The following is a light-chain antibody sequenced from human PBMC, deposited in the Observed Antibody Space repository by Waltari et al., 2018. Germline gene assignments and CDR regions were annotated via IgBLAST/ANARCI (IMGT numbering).Light chain of an antibody. Sequence: EIVMTQSPATLSVSPGERATLSCRASQSVSSNLAWYQQKPSQAPRLLIYGASTRATGIPARFSCSESGTEFTLTISSMQSEDFAVYYCQQYNNWPPYTFGQGTKLEIK. V-gene: IGKV3-15*01. J-gene: IGKJ2*01. CDR2: GAS. CDR1: QSVSSN. CDR3: QQYNNWPPYT.